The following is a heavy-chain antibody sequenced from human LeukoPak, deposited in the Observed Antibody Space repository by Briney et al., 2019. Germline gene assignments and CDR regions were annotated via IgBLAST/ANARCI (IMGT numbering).Heavy chain of an antibody. V-gene: IGHV3-7*01. J-gene: IGHJ4*02. CDR3: ARSSGYYYGAFDY. CDR2: IKQDGSEK. D-gene: IGHD3-22*01. CDR1: GFTFSSYW. Sequence: GGSLRLSCAASGFTFSSYWMSWVRQAPGKGLEWVANIKQDGSEKYYVDSVKGRFTISRDNAKNSLYLQMNSLRAEDTAVYYCARSSGYYYGAFDYWGQGTLVTVSS.